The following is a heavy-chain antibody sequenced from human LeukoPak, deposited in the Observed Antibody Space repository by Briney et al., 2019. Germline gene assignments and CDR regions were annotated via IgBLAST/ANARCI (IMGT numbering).Heavy chain of an antibody. J-gene: IGHJ4*02. CDR1: GFTFSSYW. V-gene: IGHV3-7*01. Sequence: PGGSLRLSCAASGFTFSSYWMSWVRQAPGKGLEWVANIKQDGSEKSYVDSVKGRFTISRDNAKNSLFLQMNSLRAEDTAVHYCARVRGSYSLDYWGRGTLVTVSS. CDR2: IKQDGSEK. D-gene: IGHD1-26*01. CDR3: ARVRGSYSLDY.